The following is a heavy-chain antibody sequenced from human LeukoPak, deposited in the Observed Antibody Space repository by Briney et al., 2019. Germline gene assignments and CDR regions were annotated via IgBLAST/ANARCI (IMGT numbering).Heavy chain of an antibody. D-gene: IGHD3-9*01. CDR1: GFTFSSYA. Sequence: GGSLRLSCAASGFTFSSYAMSWVRQAPGKGLEWVSAISGSGGRTYYADSVKGRFTISRDNSKNTLYLQMNSLRAEDTAVYYCAKREGHIRYFDWLCPSFDYWGQGTLVTVSS. CDR2: ISGSGGRT. V-gene: IGHV3-23*01. J-gene: IGHJ4*02. CDR3: AKREGHIRYFDWLCPSFDY.